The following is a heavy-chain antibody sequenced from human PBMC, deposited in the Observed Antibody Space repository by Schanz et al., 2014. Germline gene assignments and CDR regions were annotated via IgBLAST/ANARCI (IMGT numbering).Heavy chain of an antibody. CDR3: ATWRGDDSGGHGQFDY. Sequence: QVQLQESGPGLVKPSETLSLTCTVSGGSMSSFYWNWIRQPAGKGLEWIGRISTSGSTNYNPSLRSRLSMSIGPSKTHFSLRLSSLTAADTAVYYCATWRGDDSGGHGQFDYWGQGALVTVSS. J-gene: IGHJ4*02. CDR1: GGSMSSFY. CDR2: ISTSGST. D-gene: IGHD3-22*01. V-gene: IGHV4-4*07.